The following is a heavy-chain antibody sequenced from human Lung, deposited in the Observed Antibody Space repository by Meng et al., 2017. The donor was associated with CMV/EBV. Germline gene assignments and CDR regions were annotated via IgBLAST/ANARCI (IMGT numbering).Heavy chain of an antibody. CDR3: ARVYYDSTNYYFSFGY. Sequence: SXKISXVGSGYSFGNYAMHWVRQAPGKGLEWVAVISYDGDKKFYTDSVKGRFTISRDNSKNTLILQMNSLRTEDTAVYYCARVYYDSTNYYFSFGYWGQGTLVTVPS. CDR2: ISYDGDKK. CDR1: GYSFGNYA. J-gene: IGHJ4*02. D-gene: IGHD3-22*01. V-gene: IGHV3-30*04.